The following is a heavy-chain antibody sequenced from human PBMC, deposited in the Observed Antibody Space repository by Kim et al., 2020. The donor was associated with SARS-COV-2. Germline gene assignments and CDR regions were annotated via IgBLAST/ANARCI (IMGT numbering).Heavy chain of an antibody. D-gene: IGHD6-19*01. CDR2: IYYSGST. CDR1: GGSISSSSYY. CDR3: AREGYSGWFDY. J-gene: IGHJ4*02. Sequence: SETLSLTCTVSGGSISSSSYYWGWIRQPPGKGLEWIGSIYYSGSTYYNPSLKSRVTISVDTSKNQFSLKLSSVTAADTAVYYCAREGYSGWFDYWGQGTLVTVSS. V-gene: IGHV4-39*07.